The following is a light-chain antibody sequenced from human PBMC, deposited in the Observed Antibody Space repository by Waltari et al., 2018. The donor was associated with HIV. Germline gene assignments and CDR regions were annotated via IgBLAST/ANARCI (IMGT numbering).Light chain of an antibody. Sequence: SYELTQPPSVSVSPGQTARITCSGDTLPKQYAFWYQQKPGQAPVLVMYKDSERPAGMPERFSGSSSGTQVTLTVSGVQGEDEAAYYCQSTDSSGTYVIFGGGTKLTVL. CDR1: TLPKQY. V-gene: IGLV3-25*03. CDR2: KDS. CDR3: QSTDSSGTYVI. J-gene: IGLJ2*01.